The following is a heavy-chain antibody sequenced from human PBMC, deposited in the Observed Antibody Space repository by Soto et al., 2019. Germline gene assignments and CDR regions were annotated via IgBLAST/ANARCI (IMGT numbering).Heavy chain of an antibody. V-gene: IGHV3-7*04. Sequence: GGSLRLSCAASGFTFSNYWMTWVRQAPGKGLEWVANIKQDASENFYVDSVKGRFTISRDNAKNSLYLQTNSLRVEDTAVYYCARDSGPRGYDAFDIWGQGTMVTVSS. D-gene: IGHD2-8*02. CDR1: GFTFSNYW. J-gene: IGHJ3*02. CDR2: IKQDASEN. CDR3: ARDSGPRGYDAFDI.